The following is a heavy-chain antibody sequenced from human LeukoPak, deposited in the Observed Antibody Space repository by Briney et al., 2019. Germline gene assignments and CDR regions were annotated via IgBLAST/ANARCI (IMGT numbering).Heavy chain of an antibody. V-gene: IGHV1-2*02. J-gene: IGHJ6*04. CDR3: ARSVPPRITMARGGSGDV. CDR2: INPNSGGT. Sequence: ASVKVSCKASGYTYTGYYMHWVRQAPGQGLEWMGWINPNSGGTNYAQKFQGRVTMTRDTSISTAYMELSRLRSDDTAVYYCARSVPPRITMARGGSGDVWGKGTTVTVSS. D-gene: IGHD3-10*01. CDR1: GYTYTGYY.